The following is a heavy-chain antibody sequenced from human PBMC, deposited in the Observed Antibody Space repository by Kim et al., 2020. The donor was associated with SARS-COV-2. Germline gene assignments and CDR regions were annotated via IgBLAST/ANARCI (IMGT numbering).Heavy chain of an antibody. D-gene: IGHD2-2*01. CDR1: GFTFGDYA. CDR3: AKDIGTLYCSSTSCWDWDRHFDY. V-gene: IGHV3-9*01. J-gene: IGHJ4*02. CDR2: ISWNSGSI. Sequence: GGSLRLSCAASGFTFGDYAMHWVRQAPGKGLEWVSGISWNSGSIGYADSVKGRFTISRDNAKNSLYLQMNSLRAEDTALYYCAKDIGTLYCSSTSCWDWDRHFDYWGQGTLVTVSS.